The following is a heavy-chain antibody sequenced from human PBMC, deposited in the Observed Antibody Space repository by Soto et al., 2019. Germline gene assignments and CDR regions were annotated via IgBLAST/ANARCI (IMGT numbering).Heavy chain of an antibody. D-gene: IGHD3-9*01. J-gene: IGHJ4*02. CDR2: IYYRGNT. V-gene: IGHV4-39*01. Sequence: SETLSLTCSVSGDSINSDKYYWGWIRQPPGKGLEWIGSIYYRGNTYYNPSLQTRVTIPLEKSKNQFSLKLNSVTAAYSAVFFCARLEGLATISYYFDFWGQGALVTVSS. CDR3: ARLEGLATISYYFDF. CDR1: GDSINSDKYY.